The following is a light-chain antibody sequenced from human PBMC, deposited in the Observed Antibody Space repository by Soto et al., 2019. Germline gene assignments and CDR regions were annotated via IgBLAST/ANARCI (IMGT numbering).Light chain of an antibody. CDR2: GNI. CDR3: QSYDNNLRGV. J-gene: IGLJ2*01. Sequence: QSVLTQPPSVSGAPGQRVTISCTGSSSNIGAEYNVHWYQQLPGTAPKLLIYGNINRPSGVPDRFSGSKSGTSASLAITGLQAEDEADYYCQSYDNNLRGVFGGGTKVTVL. CDR1: SSNIGAEYN. V-gene: IGLV1-40*01.